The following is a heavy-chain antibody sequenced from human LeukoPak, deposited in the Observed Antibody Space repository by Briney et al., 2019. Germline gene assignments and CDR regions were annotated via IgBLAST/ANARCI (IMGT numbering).Heavy chain of an antibody. D-gene: IGHD1-1*01. V-gene: IGHV1-2*02. J-gene: IGHJ5*02. CDR2: INPNSGGT. CDR1: GYTFTGYY. Sequence: ASVKASCKASGYTFTGYYMHWVRQAPGQGLEWMGWINPNSGGTNYAQKFQGRVTMTRDTSISTAYMELSRLRSDDTAVYYCAAVQLEDPASDPWGQGTLVTVSS. CDR3: AAVQLEDPASDP.